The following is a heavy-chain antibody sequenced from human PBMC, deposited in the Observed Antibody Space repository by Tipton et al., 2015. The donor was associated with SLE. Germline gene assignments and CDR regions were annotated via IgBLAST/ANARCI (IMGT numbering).Heavy chain of an antibody. CDR1: GFTFSSYA. V-gene: IGHV3-30-3*01. CDR2: ISYDGSNK. CDR3: AKDSAGFGY. Sequence: RSLRLSCAASGFTFSSYAMHWVRQAPGKGLEWVAVISYDGSNKFYADSVKGRFTISRDNSKNTLYLQMNGLRAEDTAVYYCAKDSAGFGYWGQGTLVTVSS. J-gene: IGHJ4*02. D-gene: IGHD6-13*01.